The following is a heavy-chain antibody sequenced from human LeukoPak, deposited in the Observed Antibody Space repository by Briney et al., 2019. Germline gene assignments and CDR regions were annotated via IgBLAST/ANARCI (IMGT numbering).Heavy chain of an antibody. CDR1: GYTFTSYP. CDR3: AWGYDYGDYVGDFDY. CDR2: ITTYNGNT. V-gene: IGHV1-18*01. D-gene: IGHD4-17*01. Sequence: ASVKVSCKASGYTFTSYPISWVRQAPGQGLEWMGWITTYNGNTNYAQKLQGRVTMTTDTSTSTAYMDLRGLRSDDTAVYYCAWGYDYGDYVGDFDYWGQGTLVTVSS. J-gene: IGHJ4*02.